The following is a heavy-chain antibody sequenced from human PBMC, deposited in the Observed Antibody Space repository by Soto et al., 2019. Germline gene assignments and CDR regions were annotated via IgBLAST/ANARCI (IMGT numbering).Heavy chain of an antibody. CDR2: ISWNSGSI. Sequence: GGSLRLSCAASGFTFDDYAMHWVRQAPGKGLEWVSGISWNSGSIGYADSVKGRFTISRDNAKNSLYLQMNSLRAEDTALYYCAKGGDPYSNHYYYYMDVWGKGTTVTVSS. CDR1: GFTFDDYA. D-gene: IGHD4-4*01. CDR3: AKGGDPYSNHYYYYMDV. V-gene: IGHV3-9*01. J-gene: IGHJ6*03.